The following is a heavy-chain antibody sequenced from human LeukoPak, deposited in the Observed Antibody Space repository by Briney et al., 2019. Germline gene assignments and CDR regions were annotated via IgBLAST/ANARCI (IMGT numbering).Heavy chain of an antibody. J-gene: IGHJ4*02. CDR2: IRSKAYGGTT. Sequence: GGSLRLSCTASGFTFGDYAMSWFRQAPGKGLEWVGFIRSKAYGGTTEYAASVKGRFTISRDDSKSIAYLQMNSLKTEDTAVYYCTRSTAARPRSASFDYWGQGTLVTVSS. V-gene: IGHV3-49*03. CDR3: TRSTAARPRSASFDY. CDR1: GFTFGDYA. D-gene: IGHD6-6*01.